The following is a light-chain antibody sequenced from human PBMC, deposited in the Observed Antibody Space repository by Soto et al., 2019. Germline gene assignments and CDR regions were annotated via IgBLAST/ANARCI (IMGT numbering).Light chain of an antibody. V-gene: IGLV4-69*01. CDR1: SGHITYA. CDR2: LHSDGTH. CDR3: QTLDTDVHWV. J-gene: IGLJ3*02. Sequence: QPVLTQPPSASASLGVSVKLTCTLSSGHITYAITWLQHQPEKGPRFLMRLHSDGTHYRGDGIPDRFSGSSSGAERYLTISSLQSEDEADYYCQTLDTDVHWVFGGGTKLTVL.